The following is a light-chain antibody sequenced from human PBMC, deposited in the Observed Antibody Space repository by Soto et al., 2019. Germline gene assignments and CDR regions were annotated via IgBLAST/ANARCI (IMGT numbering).Light chain of an antibody. CDR3: GTWDSSLSAGDVV. Sequence: QSVLTQPPSGSGAPGQRVTISCLGRSSNIGNNYVSWYQQLPGTAPKLLIYENNKRPSGIPDRFSGSKSGTSATLGITGLQTGDEADYYCGTWDSSLSAGDVVFGGGTKLTVL. CDR2: ENN. J-gene: IGLJ2*01. CDR1: SSNIGNNY. V-gene: IGLV1-51*02.